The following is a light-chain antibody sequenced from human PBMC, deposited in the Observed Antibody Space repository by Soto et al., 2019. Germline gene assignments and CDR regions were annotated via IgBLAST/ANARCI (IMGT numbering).Light chain of an antibody. CDR2: QAS. CDR1: QSVSSW. V-gene: IGKV1-5*03. J-gene: IGKJ1*01. Sequence: DIEMTQSPSTLSASVGDRISVTCRASQSVSSWLAWYQQKPGKAPKLLISQASTLERGVPSRFSGSGSGTAFTLTISSLQPDDFATYYCQQYNGYSWTFGQGTKVEIK. CDR3: QQYNGYSWT.